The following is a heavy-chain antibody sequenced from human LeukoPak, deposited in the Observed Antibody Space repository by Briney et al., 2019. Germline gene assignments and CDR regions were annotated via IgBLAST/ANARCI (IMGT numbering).Heavy chain of an antibody. J-gene: IGHJ4*02. V-gene: IGHV1-2*02. CDR1: GYTFTGYY. CDR2: INPNSGGT. D-gene: IGHD3-10*01. Sequence: ASMKVSCKASGYTFTGYYMHWVRQAPGQGLEWMGWINPNSGGTNYAQKFQGRVTMTRDTSISTAYMELSRLRSDDTAVYYCARQDYYGSGSYYPPPGYWGQGTLVTVSS. CDR3: ARQDYYGSGSYYPPPGY.